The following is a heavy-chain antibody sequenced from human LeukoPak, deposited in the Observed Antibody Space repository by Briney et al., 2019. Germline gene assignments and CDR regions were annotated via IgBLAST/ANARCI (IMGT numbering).Heavy chain of an antibody. CDR2: ISRSGSTK. Sequence: GGSLRLSCAASGFTFSDYNMRWIRQAPGKGLEWVSSISRSGSTKYYADSVKGRFTISRDNAKNTLYMQMNGLGAEDMAVYYCVRGTNSWTGVDYWGQGTLVTVSS. D-gene: IGHD1-26*01. J-gene: IGHJ4*02. CDR1: GFTFSDYN. CDR3: VRGTNSWTGVDY. V-gene: IGHV3-11*04.